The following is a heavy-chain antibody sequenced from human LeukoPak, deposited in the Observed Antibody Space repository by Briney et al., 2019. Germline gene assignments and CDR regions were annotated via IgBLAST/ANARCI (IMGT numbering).Heavy chain of an antibody. V-gene: IGHV4-34*01. CDR3: ARLRGYYYDY. CDR1: GGSFSGYY. D-gene: IGHD5-12*01. J-gene: IGHJ4*02. Sequence: SETLSLTCAVYGGSFSGYYWSWIRQPPGKGLEWIGEINHSGSTNYNPSLKSRVTISVDTSKNQFSPKLSSVTAADTAVYYCARLRGYYYDYWGQGTQVTVSS. CDR2: INHSGST.